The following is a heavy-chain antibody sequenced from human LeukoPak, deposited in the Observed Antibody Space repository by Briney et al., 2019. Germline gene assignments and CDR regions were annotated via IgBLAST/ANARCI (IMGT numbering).Heavy chain of an antibody. Sequence: GASVKVSCKASGGTFSSYSISWVRQAPGQGGEWMGGIIPIFGAANYAQKFQGRVTITADESTSTAYMELSSLRSEDTAVYYCASVKSSSVDAFDIWGQGTMVTVSS. V-gene: IGHV1-69*01. CDR1: GGTFSSYS. CDR2: IIPIFGAA. J-gene: IGHJ3*02. CDR3: ASVKSSSVDAFDI. D-gene: IGHD1-26*01.